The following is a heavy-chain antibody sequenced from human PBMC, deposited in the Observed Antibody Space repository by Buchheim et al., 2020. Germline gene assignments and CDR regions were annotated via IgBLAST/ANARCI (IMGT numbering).Heavy chain of an antibody. D-gene: IGHD2-15*01. Sequence: EVQLVESVGGLVKPRGSLRLSCSSSVFXFICFCINWFRQSPGKGLEWVSSISSSSSHIFYADSVKGRFTISRGNAKGSLYLQMNSLRAEDTAVYYCAPYCSGGSCYSLDYWGQGTL. CDR3: APYCSGGSCYSLDY. CDR2: ISSSSSHI. V-gene: IGHV3-21*01. CDR1: VFXFICFC. J-gene: IGHJ4*02.